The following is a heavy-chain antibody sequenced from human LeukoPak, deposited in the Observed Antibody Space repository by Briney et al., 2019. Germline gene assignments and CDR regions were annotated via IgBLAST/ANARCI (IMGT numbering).Heavy chain of an antibody. CDR3: AGGYKYAYYNYYYMDV. CDR2: INHSGST. D-gene: IGHD5-24*01. J-gene: IGHJ6*03. Sequence: SETLSLTCAVYGGSFNGYYWSWIRQPPGKGLEWIGEINHSGSTDYNPSLKSRVTISVDTSKNQFSLKLSSVTAADTAVYYCAGGYKYAYYNYYYMDVWGKGTTVTVSS. V-gene: IGHV4-34*01. CDR1: GGSFNGYY.